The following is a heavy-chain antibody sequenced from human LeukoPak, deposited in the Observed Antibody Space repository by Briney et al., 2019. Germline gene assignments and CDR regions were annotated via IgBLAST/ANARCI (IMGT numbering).Heavy chain of an antibody. CDR3: ARDGPGGEGVVVVAATKTVTLDY. Sequence: ASVTVSCEASGYTFTSYGISWVRQAPGQGLEWMGWISAYNGNTNYAQKLQGRVTMTTDTSTSTAYMELRSLRSDDTAVYYAARDGPGGEGVVVVAATKTVTLDYWGQGTLVTVSS. J-gene: IGHJ4*02. D-gene: IGHD2-15*01. V-gene: IGHV1-18*01. CDR1: GYTFTSYG. CDR2: ISAYNGNT.